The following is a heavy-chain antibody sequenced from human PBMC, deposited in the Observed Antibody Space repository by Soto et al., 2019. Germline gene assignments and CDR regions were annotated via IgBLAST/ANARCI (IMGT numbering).Heavy chain of an antibody. J-gene: IGHJ4*02. CDR1: GGSINSGTYY. V-gene: IGHV4-31*03. CDR3: ATEPRDGYNRPY. Sequence: QVQLQESGPGLVKPSQTLSLTCTVSGGSINSGTYYWSWIRQHPGKGLDWIASISYSGTTYYNPSLKSRLTISLDPSKNQLSLKLTSMTAADTAVYYCATEPRDGYNRPYWGQGTLVTVSS. D-gene: IGHD5-12*01. CDR2: ISYSGTT.